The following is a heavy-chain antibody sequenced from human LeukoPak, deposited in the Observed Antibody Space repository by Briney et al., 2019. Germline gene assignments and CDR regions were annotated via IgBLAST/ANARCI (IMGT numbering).Heavy chain of an antibody. Sequence: GGSLRLSCVACGFTFSSYVMSWVRPAPGKGLEWVSRINGSGDITYTADSVKDRFSFSRDKSNTTASLKMNSLRAEDTAVYYCAKGRGFAVTSAANYWGQGTLVT. V-gene: IGHV3-23*01. D-gene: IGHD4-17*01. J-gene: IGHJ4*02. CDR2: INGSGDIT. CDR3: AKGRGFAVTSAANY. CDR1: GFTFSSYV.